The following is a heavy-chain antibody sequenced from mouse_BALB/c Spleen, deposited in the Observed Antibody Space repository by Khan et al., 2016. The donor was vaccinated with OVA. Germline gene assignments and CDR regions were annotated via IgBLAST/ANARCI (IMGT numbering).Heavy chain of an antibody. V-gene: IGHV9-3-1*01. Sequence: QIQLVQSGPELKKPGETVKISCKASGYTFTNFGVNWVKQVPGKGLKWMGNINTYTGDPTYADDFRGRFVLSLETSANTASLQINNLKNEDTATYFCERDGTGFPFWGQGTLVSVSA. CDR3: ERDGTGFPF. CDR1: GYTFTNFG. CDR2: INTYTGDP. J-gene: IGHJ3*01. D-gene: IGHD4-1*01.